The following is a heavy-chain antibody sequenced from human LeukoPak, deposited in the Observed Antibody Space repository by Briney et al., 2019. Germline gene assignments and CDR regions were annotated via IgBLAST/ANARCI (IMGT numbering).Heavy chain of an antibody. CDR2: IYPGDSDT. CDR1: GYSFTNYW. D-gene: IGHD5-24*01. CDR3: ARRAGSLNYFDF. Sequence: GESLKISCEGSGYSFTNYWIGWVRQLPGKGLEWMGIIYPGDSDTRYSPSFQGLITISADKSISTAYLQWSSLKASDTAIYYCARRAGSLNYFDFWGQGTLVTVSS. V-gene: IGHV5-51*01. J-gene: IGHJ4*02.